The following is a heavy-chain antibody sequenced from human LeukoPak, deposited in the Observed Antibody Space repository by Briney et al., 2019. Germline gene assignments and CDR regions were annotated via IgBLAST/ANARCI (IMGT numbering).Heavy chain of an antibody. CDR2: ISASGTLT. CDR3: VREEYSLFDY. CDR1: GFSFSSYE. J-gene: IGHJ4*02. V-gene: IGHV3-48*03. D-gene: IGHD5-18*01. Sequence: GGSLRLSCAASGFSFSSYEMNWVRQAPGKGLEWISYISASGTLTHYADSVEGRFTIPRDNAKNSLYLQMNSLRAEDTAVYYCVREEYSLFDYWGQGTLVTVSS.